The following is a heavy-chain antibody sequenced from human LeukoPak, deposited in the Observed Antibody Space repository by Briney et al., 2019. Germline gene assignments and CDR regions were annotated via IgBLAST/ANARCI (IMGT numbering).Heavy chain of an antibody. D-gene: IGHD3-9*01. Sequence: PSETLSLTCTVSGGSISSSNYYWVWIRQPPGKGLEWVGSIYYSGSTYYNPSLKSRVTISVDTSKNQFSLKLSSVTAADTAVYYCALRYFGRDYWGQGTLVTVSS. V-gene: IGHV4-39*01. J-gene: IGHJ4*02. CDR3: ALRYFGRDY. CDR2: IYYSGST. CDR1: GGSISSSNYY.